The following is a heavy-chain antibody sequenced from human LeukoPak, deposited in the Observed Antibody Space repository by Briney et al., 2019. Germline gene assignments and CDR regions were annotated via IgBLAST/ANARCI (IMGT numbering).Heavy chain of an antibody. Sequence: SVKVSCKASGGTFSSYAISWVRQAPGQGLEWMGGIISIFGTANYAQKFQGRVTITADESTSTAYMELSSLRSEDTAVYYCARDGDYPPYYFDYWGQGTLVTVSS. J-gene: IGHJ4*02. CDR1: GGTFSSYA. CDR3: ARDGDYPPYYFDY. D-gene: IGHD4-17*01. CDR2: IISIFGTA. V-gene: IGHV1-69*13.